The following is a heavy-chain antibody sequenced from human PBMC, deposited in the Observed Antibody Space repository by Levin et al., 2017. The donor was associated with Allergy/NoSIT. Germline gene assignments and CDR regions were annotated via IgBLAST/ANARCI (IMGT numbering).Heavy chain of an antibody. D-gene: IGHD3-10*01. Sequence: LRLSCTVSGGSISSGDYYWSWIRQPPGKGLEWIGYIYYSGSTYYNPSLKSRVTISVDTSKNQFSLKLSSVTAADTAVYYCASASMVRGVKGPFDYWGQGTLVTVSS. J-gene: IGHJ4*02. V-gene: IGHV4-30-4*01. CDR2: IYYSGST. CDR3: ASASMVRGVKGPFDY. CDR1: GGSISSGDYY.